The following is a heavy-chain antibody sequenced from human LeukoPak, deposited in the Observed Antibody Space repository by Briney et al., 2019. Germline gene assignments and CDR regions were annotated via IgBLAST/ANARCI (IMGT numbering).Heavy chain of an antibody. V-gene: IGHV3-30-3*01. CDR1: GFTFSSYA. CDR3: AREQYNWNYFDY. Sequence: GRSLRLSCAASGFTFSSYAMHWVRQAPGKGLEGVAVISYDGSNKYYADSVKGRFTIYRDNSKNTLYLQMNSLRAEDTAVYYCAREQYNWNYFDYWGQGTLVTVSS. CDR2: ISYDGSNK. D-gene: IGHD1-20*01. J-gene: IGHJ4*02.